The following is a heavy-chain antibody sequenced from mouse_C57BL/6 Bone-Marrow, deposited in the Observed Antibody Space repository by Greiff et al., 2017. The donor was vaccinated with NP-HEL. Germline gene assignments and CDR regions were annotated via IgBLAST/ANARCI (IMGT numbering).Heavy chain of an antibody. V-gene: IGHV14-4*01. Sequence: EVQLQQSGAELVRPGASVKLSCTASGFNIKDDYMHWVKQRPEQGLEWIGWIDPENGDTEYASKFQGKATITADTSSNTAYLQLSSLTSEDTAVYYCTTDDYGGYFDVWGTGTTVTVSS. J-gene: IGHJ1*03. CDR2: IDPENGDT. CDR1: GFNIKDDY. CDR3: TTDDYGGYFDV. D-gene: IGHD2-4*01.